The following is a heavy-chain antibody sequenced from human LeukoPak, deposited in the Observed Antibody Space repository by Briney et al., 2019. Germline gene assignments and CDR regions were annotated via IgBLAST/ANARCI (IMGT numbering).Heavy chain of an antibody. J-gene: IGHJ5*02. CDR2: IYTSGST. CDR1: GGSISSYY. Sequence: SETLSLTCTVSGGSISSYYWNWIRQPAGKGLEWIGRIYTSGSTNYNPSLRSRVSMSVDASKNQFSLKLSSVTAADTAVYYCARVERWLQFRYWFDPWGQGTLVTVSS. D-gene: IGHD5-12*01. CDR3: ARVERWLQFRYWFDP. V-gene: IGHV4-4*07.